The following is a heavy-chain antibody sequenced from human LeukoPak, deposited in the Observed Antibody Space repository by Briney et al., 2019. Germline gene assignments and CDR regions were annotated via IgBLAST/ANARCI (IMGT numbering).Heavy chain of an antibody. V-gene: IGHV4-59*12. CDR3: AREKEDILIDY. CDR1: GGSISNYY. J-gene: IGHJ4*02. Sequence: SETLSLTCTVSGGSISNYYWNWIRQPPGKGLELIGYIYYSGTTNYNPSLKSRVSMSVDTSKNQFSLKLSSVTAADTAVYYCAREKEDILIDYWGQGTLVTVSS. D-gene: IGHD2-15*01. CDR2: IYYSGTT.